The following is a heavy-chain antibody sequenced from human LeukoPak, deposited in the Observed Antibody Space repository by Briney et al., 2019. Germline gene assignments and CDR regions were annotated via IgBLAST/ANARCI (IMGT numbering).Heavy chain of an antibody. CDR2: ISSSGSTI. J-gene: IGHJ4*02. V-gene: IGHV3-48*03. CDR3: AAIVGVHSDY. CDR1: GFTFSSYE. Sequence: GGSLRLSCAASGFTFSSYEMNWVRQAPGKGLEWVSYISSSGSTIYYADSVKGRFTISRDNAKNSLYLQMNSLRAEDTAVYYCAAIVGVHSDYWGQGTLVTVSS. D-gene: IGHD1-26*01.